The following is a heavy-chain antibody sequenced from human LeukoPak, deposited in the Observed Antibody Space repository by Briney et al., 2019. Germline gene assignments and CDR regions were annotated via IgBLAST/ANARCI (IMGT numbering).Heavy chain of an antibody. CDR1: GFTFSTCW. J-gene: IGHJ3*01. Sequence: GGSLRLSCVASGFTFSTCWMSWVRQAPGKRLEGVANIKPDGSEKYYVDSVKGRFTVSRDNAKNSLYLQLNSLRAEDTAVYYCASGNWNDRAFDVWGQGTLVTVSS. D-gene: IGHD1-20*01. V-gene: IGHV3-7*01. CDR2: IKPDGSEK. CDR3: ASGNWNDRAFDV.